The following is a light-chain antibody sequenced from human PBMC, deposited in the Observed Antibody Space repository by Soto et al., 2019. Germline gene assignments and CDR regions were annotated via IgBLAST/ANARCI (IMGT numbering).Light chain of an antibody. J-gene: IGLJ3*02. CDR3: CSYADTSTFWVV. V-gene: IGLV2-23*03. Sequence: QSALTQPASVSGSPGQSITISCSGTSSDFGGYNVVSWYQQHPGKAPKLIIYEGTKRPSGVSNRFSGSKSGNAASLTISGLQTEDEADYYCCSYADTSTFWVVFGGWTKLTVL. CDR1: SSDFGGYNV. CDR2: EGT.